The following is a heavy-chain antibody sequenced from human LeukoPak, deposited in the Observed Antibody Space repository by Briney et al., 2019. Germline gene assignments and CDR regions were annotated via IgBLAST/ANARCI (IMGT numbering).Heavy chain of an antibody. CDR3: AKSSYNWNPVLSYYFDY. D-gene: IGHD1-1*01. Sequence: GGSLRLSCAASEFTFNSYAMSWVRQAPGKGLEWVSAISGSGGSTYYADSVKGRFTISRDNSKNTLYLQLNSLRAEDTAVYYCAKSSYNWNPVLSYYFDYWGQGTLVTVSS. CDR1: EFTFNSYA. V-gene: IGHV3-23*01. CDR2: ISGSGGST. J-gene: IGHJ4*02.